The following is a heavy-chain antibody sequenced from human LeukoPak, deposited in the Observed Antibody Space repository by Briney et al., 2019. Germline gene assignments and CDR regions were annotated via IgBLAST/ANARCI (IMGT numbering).Heavy chain of an antibody. J-gene: IGHJ4*02. Sequence: GASVKVSCKASGYTFTGYYMHWVRQAPGQGLEWMGWINPNSGGTNHAQKFQGRVTMTRDTSISTAYMELSRLRSDDTAVYYCARDVVVTLSYYFDYWGQGTLVTVSS. CDR1: GYTFTGYY. V-gene: IGHV1-2*02. CDR3: ARDVVVTLSYYFDY. CDR2: INPNSGGT. D-gene: IGHD3-22*01.